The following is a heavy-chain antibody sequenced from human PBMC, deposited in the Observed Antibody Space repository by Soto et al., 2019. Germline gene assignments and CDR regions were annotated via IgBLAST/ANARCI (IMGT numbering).Heavy chain of an antibody. CDR1: GFKFSTYA. D-gene: IGHD4-17*01. CDR3: ARGRTVKTHLDP. CDR2: IWYDGSNK. J-gene: IGHJ5*02. Sequence: PGGSLRLSCAASGFKFSTYAMYWVRQAPGKGLEWVAGIWYDGSNKYYADSVKGRFTISRDNSKNTLYLQINSLRAEDTAVYYCARGRTVKTHLDPWGQGTLVTVS. V-gene: IGHV3-33*01.